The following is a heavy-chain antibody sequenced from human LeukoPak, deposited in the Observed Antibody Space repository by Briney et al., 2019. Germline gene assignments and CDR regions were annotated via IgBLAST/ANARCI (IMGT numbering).Heavy chain of an antibody. CDR1: GGSFSGYY. J-gene: IGHJ6*03. V-gene: IGHV4-34*01. CDR2: INHSGST. CDR3: AREVYYYDSSGYYQYYYYYMDV. Sequence: PSETLSLTCAVYGGSFSGYYWSWIRQPPGKGLEWIGEINHSGSTNYNPSLKSRVIISVDTSKNQFSLKLSSVTAADTAVYYCAREVYYYDSSGYYQYYYYYMDVWGKGTTVTVSS. D-gene: IGHD3-22*01.